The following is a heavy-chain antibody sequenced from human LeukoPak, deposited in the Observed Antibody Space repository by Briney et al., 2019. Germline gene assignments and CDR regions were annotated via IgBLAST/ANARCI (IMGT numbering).Heavy chain of an antibody. CDR3: ARGGGGTWSPDEY. Sequence: SETLSLTCTVSGAYITRFYWSWIRQPPGKGLEWIGDISDTGSTNYDPSLKSRVTTSGDTSKNQFSLKMISVTAADTAMYYCARGGGGTWSPDEYWGQGILVTVSS. CDR1: GAYITRFY. D-gene: IGHD2-15*01. CDR2: ISDTGST. V-gene: IGHV4-59*01. J-gene: IGHJ4*02.